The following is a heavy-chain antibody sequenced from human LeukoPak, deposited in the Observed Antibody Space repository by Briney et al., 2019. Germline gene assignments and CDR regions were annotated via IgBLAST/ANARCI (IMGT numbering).Heavy chain of an antibody. Sequence: ASVKVSCKASGYTFTSYGISWVRQAPGQGLEWMGWISAYNGNTNYAQRLKGRVTMTTDTSTSTAYMELRSLRSDDTAVYYCARNDYYGSGSYAGSRFDPWGQGTLVTVSS. CDR3: ARNDYYGSGSYAGSRFDP. V-gene: IGHV1-18*01. J-gene: IGHJ5*02. D-gene: IGHD3-10*01. CDR2: ISAYNGNT. CDR1: GYTFTSYG.